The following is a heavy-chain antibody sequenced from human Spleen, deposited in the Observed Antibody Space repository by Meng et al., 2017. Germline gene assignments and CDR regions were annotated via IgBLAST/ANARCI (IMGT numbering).Heavy chain of an antibody. CDR1: GGSFSGYY. CDR3: ARDRGFFLNDAFDI. Sequence: SETLSLTCAVYGGSFSGYYWSWIRQPPGKGLEWIGEINHSGSTNYNPSLKSRVTISVDTSKNQFSLKLSSVTAADTAVYYCARDRGFFLNDAFDIWGQGTMVTVSS. CDR2: INHSGST. J-gene: IGHJ3*02. D-gene: IGHD3-10*01. V-gene: IGHV4-34*01.